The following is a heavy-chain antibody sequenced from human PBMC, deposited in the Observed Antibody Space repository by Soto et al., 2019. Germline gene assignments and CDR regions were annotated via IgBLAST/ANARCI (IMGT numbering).Heavy chain of an antibody. Sequence: QVQLVESGGGVVQPGRSLRLSCAASGFTFSSYGMHWVRQAPGKGLEWVAVISYDGSNKYYADSVKGRFTISRDNSKNTLYLQMNSLRAEDTAVYYCAKAEDYVDYRGRGYFDYWGQGTLVTVSS. CDR3: AKAEDYVDYRGRGYFDY. J-gene: IGHJ4*02. D-gene: IGHD4-17*01. V-gene: IGHV3-30*18. CDR1: GFTFSSYG. CDR2: ISYDGSNK.